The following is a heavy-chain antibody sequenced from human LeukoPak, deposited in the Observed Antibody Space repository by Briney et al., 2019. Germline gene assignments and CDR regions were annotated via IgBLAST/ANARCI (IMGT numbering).Heavy chain of an antibody. J-gene: IGHJ3*02. V-gene: IGHV3-23*01. CDR1: GFTFSSYA. D-gene: IGHD2-2*01. CDR3: AKVGRIVVVPAALDI. Sequence: GGSLRLSCAASGFTFSSYAMSWVRQAPGKGLEWVSAISGSGGSTYYADSVKGRFTISRDNSKNTLSLQMNSLRAEDTAVYYCAKVGRIVVVPAALDIWGQGTMVTVSS. CDR2: ISGSGGST.